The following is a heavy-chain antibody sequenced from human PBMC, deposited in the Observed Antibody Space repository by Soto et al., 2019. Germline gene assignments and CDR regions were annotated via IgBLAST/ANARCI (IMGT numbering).Heavy chain of an antibody. D-gene: IGHD3-10*01. V-gene: IGHV2-5*02. Sequence: QITLKESGPTLVRPTQTLTLTCTFSGFSLTTSGVGVGWIRQPPGKALERLAVIYWDDDKRYSSSLKSRLTIPKATSKHQVVLTMTSMDPVDTATYYCAHHPYYGLGSYSFDYWGQGTLVTVSS. CDR1: GFSLTTSGVG. J-gene: IGHJ4*02. CDR3: AHHPYYGLGSYSFDY. CDR2: IYWDDDK.